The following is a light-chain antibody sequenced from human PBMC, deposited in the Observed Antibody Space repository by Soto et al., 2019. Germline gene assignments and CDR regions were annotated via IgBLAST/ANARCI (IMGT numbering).Light chain of an antibody. Sequence: DIQMTQSPSSLSASVGDRVTITCRASQSISSHLNWYQQKPGKAPNLLMYTASNLQSGVQSRSSGSGSGTDFTLTISSLQPEDFATYYCQQSYSTPISFGQGTRLEIK. J-gene: IGKJ5*01. V-gene: IGKV1-39*01. CDR2: TAS. CDR3: QQSYSTPIS. CDR1: QSISSH.